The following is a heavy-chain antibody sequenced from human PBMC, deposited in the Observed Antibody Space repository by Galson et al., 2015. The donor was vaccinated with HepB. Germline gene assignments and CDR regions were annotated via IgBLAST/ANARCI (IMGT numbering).Heavy chain of an antibody. CDR2: INPNSGGT. D-gene: IGHD2-2*01. V-gene: IGHV1-2*04. CDR1: GYTFTGYY. CDR3: ARDAAPLGYCISTSCNAADPLAYYYGMDV. Sequence: SVKVSCKASGYTFTGYYMHWVRQAPGQGLEWMGWINPNSGGTNYAQKFQGWVAMTRDTSISTAYMELSRLRSDDTAVYYCARDAAPLGYCISTSCNAADPLAYYYGMDVWGQGTTVTVSS. J-gene: IGHJ6*02.